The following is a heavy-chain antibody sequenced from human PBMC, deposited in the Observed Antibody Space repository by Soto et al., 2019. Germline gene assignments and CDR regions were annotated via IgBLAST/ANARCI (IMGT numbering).Heavy chain of an antibody. J-gene: IGHJ2*01. CDR1: GYTFTTYY. V-gene: IGHV1-46*01. Sequence: QVQLVQSGAEVKKPGASVEVSCKASGYTFTTYYIHWVRHAPGQGLEWMGVINPGSVSTKYAQKFQDRVTMTSDTSTSTVYMDLSSLRSEDTAVYFCARGGNGDNVGYWYFDLWGRGTQVTVSP. D-gene: IGHD4-17*01. CDR3: ARGGNGDNVGYWYFDL. CDR2: INPGSVST.